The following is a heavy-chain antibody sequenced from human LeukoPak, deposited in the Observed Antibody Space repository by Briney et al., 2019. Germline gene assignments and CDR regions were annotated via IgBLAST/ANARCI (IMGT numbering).Heavy chain of an antibody. V-gene: IGHV1-18*04. CDR1: GYTFTDYY. Sequence: ASVKVSCTASGYTFTDYYMNWVRQAPGQGLEWMGWIHPNSGNTNYAQKFQDRVTMTTDTSTSTAYMELRSLRSDDTAVYYCARDHSYGGKELAYWGQGTLVTVSS. D-gene: IGHD4-23*01. J-gene: IGHJ4*02. CDR3: ARDHSYGGKELAY. CDR2: IHPNSGNT.